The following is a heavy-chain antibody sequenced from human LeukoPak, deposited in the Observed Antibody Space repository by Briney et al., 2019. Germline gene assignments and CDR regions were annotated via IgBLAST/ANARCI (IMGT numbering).Heavy chain of an antibody. D-gene: IGHD3-22*01. CDR3: ASDSSGYYYVPFDY. CDR1: GFSFSNYA. CDR2: ISGSGGST. V-gene: IGHV3-23*01. J-gene: IGHJ4*02. Sequence: GGSLRLSCVSSGFSFSNYAMSWVRQAPGKGLEWVSSISGSGGSTHYADSVKGRFTISRDNSKNTLYLQMNSLRAEDTAVYYCASDSSGYYYVPFDYWGQGTLVTVSS.